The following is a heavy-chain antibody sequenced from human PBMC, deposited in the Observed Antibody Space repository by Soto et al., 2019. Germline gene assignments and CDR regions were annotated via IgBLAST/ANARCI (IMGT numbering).Heavy chain of an antibody. V-gene: IGHV2-5*02. CDR1: GFSLSTSGVG. CDR2: IYWDDDK. Sequence: GPTLVNPTQTLTLTCTFSGFSLSTSGVGVGWIRQPPGKALEWLALIYWDDDKRYSPSLRSRLTITKDTSKNQVVLTMTNMDPVDTATYYCAHLPNPPSYYYYYYMDVWGKGTTVTVSS. CDR3: AHLPNPPSYYYYYYMDV. J-gene: IGHJ6*03. D-gene: IGHD7-27*01.